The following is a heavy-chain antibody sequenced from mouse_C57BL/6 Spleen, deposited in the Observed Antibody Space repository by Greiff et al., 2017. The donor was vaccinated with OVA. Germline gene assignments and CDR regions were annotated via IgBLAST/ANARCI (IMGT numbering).Heavy chain of an antibody. CDR1: GYAFSSYW. CDR2: IYPGDGDT. V-gene: IGHV1-80*01. CDR3: AREYAMDY. J-gene: IGHJ4*01. Sequence: VKLMESGAELVKPGASVKISCKASGYAFSSYWMNWVKQRPGKGLEWIGQIYPGDGDTNYNGKFKGKATLTADKSSSTAYMQLSSLTSEDSAVYFCAREYAMDYWGQGTSVTVSS.